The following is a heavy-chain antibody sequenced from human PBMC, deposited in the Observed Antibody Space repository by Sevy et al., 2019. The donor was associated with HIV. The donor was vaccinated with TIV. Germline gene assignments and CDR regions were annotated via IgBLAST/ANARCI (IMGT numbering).Heavy chain of an antibody. CDR1: GYTFTSYY. D-gene: IGHD5-18*01. V-gene: IGHV1-46*01. Sequence: ASVKVSCKASGYTFTSYYMHWVRQAPGQGLEWMGIVNPSGGSTSYAQKFQGRVTMTRDTSTSTVYMELSSLRSEDTAVYYCAREAPVDTAGMDVWGQGTTVTVSS. CDR3: AREAPVDTAGMDV. CDR2: VNPSGGST. J-gene: IGHJ6*02.